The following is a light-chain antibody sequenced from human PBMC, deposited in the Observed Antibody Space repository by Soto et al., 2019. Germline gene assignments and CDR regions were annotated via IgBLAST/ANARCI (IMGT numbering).Light chain of an antibody. CDR1: SSNIGTNT. CDR2: SND. J-gene: IGLJ2*01. V-gene: IGLV1-44*01. CDR3: ATWDDSLNGVV. Sequence: QSVLTQPPSASGTPGQRVSISCSGGSSNIGTNTVNWYQHLPGTAPKLLIFSNDERPSGVPDRFSGSKSGTSASLAISGVQSDDEADYYCATWDDSLNGVVFGGGTKVTVL.